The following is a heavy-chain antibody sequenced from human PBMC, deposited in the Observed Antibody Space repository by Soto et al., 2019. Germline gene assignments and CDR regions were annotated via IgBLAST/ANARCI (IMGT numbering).Heavy chain of an antibody. Sequence: QVQLVQSGAEVKKPGSSVKVSCKASGYTFISYGISWVRQAPGQGLEWMGWISAYNDYTNYAQKLKGRVTMTTDTSTRIAYLELGSLRSDDTAVYYCAREGYYSGSGSYSPPRYYGMDVWGQGTTVTVSS. CDR1: GYTFISYG. V-gene: IGHV1-18*01. J-gene: IGHJ6*02. CDR3: AREGYYSGSGSYSPPRYYGMDV. CDR2: ISAYNDYT. D-gene: IGHD3-10*01.